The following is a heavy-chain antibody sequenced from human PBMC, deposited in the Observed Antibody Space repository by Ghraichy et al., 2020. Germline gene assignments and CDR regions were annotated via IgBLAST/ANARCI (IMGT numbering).Heavy chain of an antibody. CDR3: ARGKGDFWSGYYWVFDY. V-gene: IGHV5-51*01. CDR2: IYPGDSDT. D-gene: IGHD3-3*01. CDR1: GYSFTSYW. J-gene: IGHJ4*02. Sequence: GESLNISCKGSGYSFTSYWIGWVRQMPGKGLEWMGIIYPGDSDTRYSPSFQGQVTISADKSISTAYLQWSSLKASDTAMYYCARGKGDFWSGYYWVFDYWGQGTLVTVSS.